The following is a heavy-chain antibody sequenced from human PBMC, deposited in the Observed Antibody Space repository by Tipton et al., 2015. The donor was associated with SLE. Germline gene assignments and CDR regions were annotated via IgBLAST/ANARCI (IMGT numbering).Heavy chain of an antibody. CDR1: GGSISSGSYY. D-gene: IGHD6-13*01. Sequence: LRLSCTVSGGSISSGSYYWSWIRRPAGKGLEWIGRIYTSGSTNYNPSLKSRVTISVDTSKNQFSLKLSSVTAADTAVYYCARAIAYQQLAPMDVWGKGTTVTVSS. CDR3: ARAIAYQQLAPMDV. V-gene: IGHV4-61*02. J-gene: IGHJ6*03. CDR2: IYTSGST.